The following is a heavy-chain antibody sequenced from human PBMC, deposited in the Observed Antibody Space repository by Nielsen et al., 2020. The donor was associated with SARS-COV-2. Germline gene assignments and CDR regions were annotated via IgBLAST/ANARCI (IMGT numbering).Heavy chain of an antibody. Sequence: GESLKISCTASGFSFHSYAMHWVRQAPGKGLVWVAVIWFDGSPEYYADSVKGRFTISRDNTENTLYLQMNSLRADDTAVYYCVRVRDDGYYYDTGPFDYWGQGTLVTVSS. V-gene: IGHV3-33*08. CDR2: IWFDGSPE. CDR3: VRVRDDGYYYDTGPFDY. CDR1: GFSFHSYA. D-gene: IGHD3-22*01. J-gene: IGHJ4*02.